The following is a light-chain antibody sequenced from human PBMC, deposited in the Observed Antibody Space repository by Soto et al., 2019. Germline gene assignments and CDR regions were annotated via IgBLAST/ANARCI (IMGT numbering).Light chain of an antibody. V-gene: IGLV2-14*01. Sequence: QSAPTQPASVSGSPGHSITISCTGTSSDVGGYNFVSSYQQKPGKAPKLLIYEVTHRPSGISDRFSGSKSGNMASLTISGLQDEDEASYYCCTYARNRLYVFGSGTKLTVL. CDR3: CTYARNRLYV. J-gene: IGLJ1*01. CDR2: EVT. CDR1: SSDVGGYNF.